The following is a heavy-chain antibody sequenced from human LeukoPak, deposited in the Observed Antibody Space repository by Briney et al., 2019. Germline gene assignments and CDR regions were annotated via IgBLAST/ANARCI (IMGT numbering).Heavy chain of an antibody. CDR2: IFSSGST. CDR3: ARRGHFDTSGYFVVDY. Sequence: PSETLSLTCTVSGGSISSSYWTWIRQPPGKGLEWIGHIFSSGSTHYNPSLQSRVSISIDTSKNQFSLKLRSVTAVDTAVYYCARRGHFDTSGYFVVDYWGQGTLVTLSS. J-gene: IGHJ4*02. V-gene: IGHV4-59*01. CDR1: GGSISSSY. D-gene: IGHD3-22*01.